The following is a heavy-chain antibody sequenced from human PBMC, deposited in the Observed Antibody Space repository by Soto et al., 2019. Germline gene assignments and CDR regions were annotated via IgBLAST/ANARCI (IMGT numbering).Heavy chain of an antibody. CDR3: VRNLASGGTYYFDY. V-gene: IGHV3-72*01. Sequence: PGGSLRLSCAASGFTFSDHYMDWVRQAPGKGLEWIGRVRNKANSYTTEYAASVRGRFTVSRDDSKNSLYLQMNSLKTEDTAMYYCVRNLASGGTYYFDYWGRGTLVTVSS. J-gene: IGHJ4*02. D-gene: IGHD2-15*01. CDR1: GFTFSDHY. CDR2: VRNKANSYTT.